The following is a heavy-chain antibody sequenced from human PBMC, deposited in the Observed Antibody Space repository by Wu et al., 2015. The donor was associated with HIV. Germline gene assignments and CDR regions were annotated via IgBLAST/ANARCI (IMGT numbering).Heavy chain of an antibody. CDR3: AKTASVTSDYAIGLFDP. D-gene: IGHD6-25*01. J-gene: IGHJ5*02. V-gene: IGHV1-69*12. CDR1: GGSFSNIV. CDR2: ITPIFASS. Sequence: QVRLVQSGAEMKKPGSSVKVSCKASGGSFSNIVINWVRQAPGQGLEWMGGITPIFASSKYAPNFQGRITITADESTSTIYMELSSLRSDDTAFYYCAKTASVTSDYAIGLFDPWGQGTLVTVSS.